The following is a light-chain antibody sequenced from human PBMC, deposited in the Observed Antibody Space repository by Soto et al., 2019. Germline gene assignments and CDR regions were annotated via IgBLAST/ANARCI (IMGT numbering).Light chain of an antibody. V-gene: IGLV2-18*02. CDR1: NSDVGSYDR. CDR3: SSFTSTSTRV. CDR2: EVS. J-gene: IGLJ3*02. Sequence: QSVLTQPPSVSGSPGQSVTISCTGTNSDVGSYDRVSWYQQPPGTAPKLIIYEVSNRPSGVPDRFSGSKSGNTASLTISGLQAEDEADYYCSSFTSTSTRVFGGGTQLTVL.